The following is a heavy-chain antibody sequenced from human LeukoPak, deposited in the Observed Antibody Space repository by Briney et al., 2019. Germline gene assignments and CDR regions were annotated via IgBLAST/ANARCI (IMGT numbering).Heavy chain of an antibody. CDR1: GFSFRDYW. V-gene: IGHV3-7*01. CDR2: IKMDGSDE. J-gene: IGHJ4*02. CDR3: VRRNLFDY. D-gene: IGHD1-14*01. Sequence: PGGSLRLSCVDSGFSFRDYWMTWVRQAPGKGLEFVANIKMDGSDEYYVDSVKGRFTISRDNAKNSVYLQMNSLRVEDAAVYYCVRRNLFDYWGQGTVVTVSS.